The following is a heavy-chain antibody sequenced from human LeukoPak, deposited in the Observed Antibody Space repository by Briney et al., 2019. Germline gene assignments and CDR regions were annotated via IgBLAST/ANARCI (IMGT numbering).Heavy chain of an antibody. V-gene: IGHV3-30*10. J-gene: IGHJ4*02. CDR3: AKDDTIAAAGTPHY. CDR1: GFNFSSYA. Sequence: GGSLRLSCAASGFNFSSYAMHWVRQAPGKGLDWVAVISDGGDDKFYTDSVKGRFTISRDNSKNTLYLQMNSLRAEDTAVYYCAKDDTIAAAGTPHYWGQGTLVTVSS. CDR2: ISDGGDDK. D-gene: IGHD6-13*01.